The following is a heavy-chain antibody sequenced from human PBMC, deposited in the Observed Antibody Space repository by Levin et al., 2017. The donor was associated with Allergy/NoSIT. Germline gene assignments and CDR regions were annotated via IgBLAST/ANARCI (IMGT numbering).Heavy chain of an antibody. D-gene: IGHD4-11*01. V-gene: IGHV3-30*04. CDR1: GFTFNYYA. J-gene: IGHJ3*02. CDR2: ISYDGSYN. CDR3: ARDGGLQYGQAFDI. Sequence: GGSLRLSCAASGFTFNYYALHWVRQAPGKGLQRMASISYDGSYNFSADSVKGRFTISRDNSKNTVYLHMSGLRPEDPAVYYCARDGGLQYGQAFDIWGQGTMVTVSS.